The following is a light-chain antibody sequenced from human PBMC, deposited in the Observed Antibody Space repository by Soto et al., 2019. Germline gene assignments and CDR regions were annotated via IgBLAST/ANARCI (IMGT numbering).Light chain of an antibody. Sequence: EIVLTQSPATLSLSPGERATLSCMASQSVSSYLAWYQQKPGQAPRLPIYGASSRATGIPGRFSGSGSGTDFTLTISRLEPEDFAVYYCQRYASSTITFGQGTRLEIK. CDR3: QRYASSTIT. V-gene: IGKV3-20*01. CDR1: QSVSSY. J-gene: IGKJ5*01. CDR2: GAS.